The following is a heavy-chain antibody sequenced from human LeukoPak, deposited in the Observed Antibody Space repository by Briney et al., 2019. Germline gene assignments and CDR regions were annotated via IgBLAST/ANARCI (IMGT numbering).Heavy chain of an antibody. CDR1: GGSISSYY. D-gene: IGHD2-2*02. CDR3: ARAAAVVPAAIVWFDP. CDR2: IYTSGST. V-gene: IGHV4-4*07. J-gene: IGHJ5*02. Sequence: SETLSLTCTVSGGSISSYYWGWIRQPAGKGLEWIGRIYTSGSTNYNPSLKSRVTMSVDTSKNQFSLKLSSVTAADTAVYYCARAAAVVPAAIVWFDPWGQGTLVTVSS.